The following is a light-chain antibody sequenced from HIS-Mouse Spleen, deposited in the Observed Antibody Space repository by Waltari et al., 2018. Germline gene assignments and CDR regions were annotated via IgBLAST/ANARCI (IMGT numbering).Light chain of an antibody. CDR3: QVWDSSTVV. CDR2: RDS. Sequence: SYELTQPLSVSVALGQTARITCGGNNIGSKNVHWYQQKPGQAPVLVIYRDSNRPSGIPRRFSSSNSGNTATLTISRAQAGDEADYYCQVWDSSTVVFGGGTKLTVL. CDR1: NIGSKN. J-gene: IGLJ2*01. V-gene: IGLV3-9*01.